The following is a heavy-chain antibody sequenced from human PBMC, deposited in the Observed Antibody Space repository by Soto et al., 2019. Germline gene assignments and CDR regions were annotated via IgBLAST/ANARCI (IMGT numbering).Heavy chain of an antibody. CDR3: AHLIEGAYFDY. CDR2: VYWDDDK. CDR1: GVSLSVSGMG. J-gene: IGHJ4*02. V-gene: IGHV2-5*02. Sequence: SGPTLVNPRQTLTLTCTFSGVSLSVSGMGVGWFRQPPGRALEWLALVYWDDDKRYSPSLRPRLTINKDTSKNQIVLTMTNVSPEDTATYSCAHLIEGAYFDYWGRGTPVTVSS.